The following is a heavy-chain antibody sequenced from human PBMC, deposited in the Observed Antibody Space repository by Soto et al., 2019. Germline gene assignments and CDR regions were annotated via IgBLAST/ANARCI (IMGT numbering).Heavy chain of an antibody. V-gene: IGHV4-59*01. Sequence: WTWIRQPPGEGLEYIGYIYYSGRTYYNPSLKSRVTISVDTSKNQFSLKLSSVTAADTAVYYCARGHLGITTTGTWYDFDYWGQGTLVTVSS. CDR3: ARGHLGITTTGTWYDFDY. J-gene: IGHJ4*02. CDR2: IYYSGRT. D-gene: IGHD2-15*01.